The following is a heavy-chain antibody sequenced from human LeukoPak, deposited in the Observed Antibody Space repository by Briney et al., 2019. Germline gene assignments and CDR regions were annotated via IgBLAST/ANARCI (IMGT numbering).Heavy chain of an antibody. CDR3: AHDYGSGSYPYFDY. J-gene: IGHJ4*02. V-gene: IGHV2-5*02. CDR1: GFSLSTSGVG. CDR2: IYWDDDK. D-gene: IGHD3-10*01. Sequence: SGPTLVKPTQTLTLTCTFSGFSLSTSGVGVGWIRQPPGKALEWLALIYWDDDKRYSPSLKSRLTITKDTSKNQVVLTMTNMDPVDTATYYCAHDYGSGSYPYFDYWGQGTLVTVSS.